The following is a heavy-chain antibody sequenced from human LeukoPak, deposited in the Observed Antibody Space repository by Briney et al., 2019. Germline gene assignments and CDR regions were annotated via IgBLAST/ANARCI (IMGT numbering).Heavy chain of an antibody. CDR2: IRYDGSNK. CDR1: GFTFSSYA. CDR3: AKDESIAARLLGY. D-gene: IGHD6-6*01. Sequence: GGSLRLSCAASGFTFSSYAMSWVRQAPGKGLEWVAFIRYDGSNKYYADSVKGRFTISRDNSKNTLYLQMNSLRAEDTAVYYCAKDESIAARLLGYWGQGTLVTVSS. V-gene: IGHV3-30*02. J-gene: IGHJ4*02.